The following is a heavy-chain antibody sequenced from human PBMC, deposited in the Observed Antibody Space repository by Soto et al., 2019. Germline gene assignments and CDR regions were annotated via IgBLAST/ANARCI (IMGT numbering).Heavy chain of an antibody. J-gene: IGHJ6*02. CDR1: GFTFSSYG. Sequence: GGSLRLSCAASGFTFSSYGMHWVRQAPGKGLEWVAVISYDGSNKYYADSVKGRFTISRDNSKNTLYLQMNSLRAEDTAVYYCAKSHIVVVPAAAINPYYYYGMDVWGQGTTVTVSS. CDR3: AKSHIVVVPAAAINPYYYYGMDV. CDR2: ISYDGSNK. V-gene: IGHV3-30*18. D-gene: IGHD2-2*01.